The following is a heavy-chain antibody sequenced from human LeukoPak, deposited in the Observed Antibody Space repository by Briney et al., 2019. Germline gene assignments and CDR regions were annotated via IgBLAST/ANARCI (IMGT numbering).Heavy chain of an antibody. CDR3: ARDRDYDYVWGSYRYTAIDY. D-gene: IGHD3-16*02. Sequence: GGSLRLSCAASGFTFSSYAMHWVRQAPGKGLEWVAVISYDGSNKYYAHSVKGRFTISRDNSKNTLYLQMNSLRAEDTAVYYCARDRDYDYVWGSYRYTAIDYWGQGTLSPSPQ. J-gene: IGHJ4*02. CDR1: GFTFSSYA. CDR2: ISYDGSNK. V-gene: IGHV3-30-3*01.